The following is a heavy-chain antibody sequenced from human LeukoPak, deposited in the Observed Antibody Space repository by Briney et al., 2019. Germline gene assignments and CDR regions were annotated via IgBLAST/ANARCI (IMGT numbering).Heavy chain of an antibody. CDR2: INPSGGST. V-gene: IGHV1-46*01. J-gene: IGHJ5*02. D-gene: IGHD5-12*01. Sequence: GASVKVSCKASGYTFTSYYMHWVRQAPGQGLEWMGIINPSGGSTSYAQKFQGRVTMTRDMSTSTVYMELSSLRSEDTAVYYCARGKDIVATIVSFWFDPRGQGTLVTVSS. CDR3: ARGKDIVATIVSFWFDP. CDR1: GYTFTSYY.